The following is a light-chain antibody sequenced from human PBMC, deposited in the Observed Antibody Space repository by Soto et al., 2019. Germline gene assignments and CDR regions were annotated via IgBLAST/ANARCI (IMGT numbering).Light chain of an antibody. V-gene: IGLV2-14*01. CDR2: EVG. CDR1: SSDIGNYNY. Sequence: QSVLTQPASVSGSPGQSITISCTGSSSDIGNYNYVSWYQQHPGKAPKLIIYEVGDRPSGVSDRFSGSKSGNTASLTISGLQAEDEADYYCCSYGGSYTWVFGGGTKLTVL. J-gene: IGLJ3*02. CDR3: CSYGGSYTWV.